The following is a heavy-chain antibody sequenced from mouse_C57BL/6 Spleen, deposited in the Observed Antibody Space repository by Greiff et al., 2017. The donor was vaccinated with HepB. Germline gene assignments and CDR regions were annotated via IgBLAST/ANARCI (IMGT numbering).Heavy chain of an antibody. CDR3: ARKDDGYYEGAMDY. D-gene: IGHD2-3*01. CDR2: IDPNSGGT. V-gene: IGHV1-72*01. J-gene: IGHJ4*01. CDR1: GYTFTSYW. Sequence: QVQLQQPGAELVKPGASVKLSCKASGYTFTSYWMHWVKQRPGRGLEWIGRIDPNSGGTKDNEKFKSTATLTVDKPSSTAYMQLSSLTSEDSAVYYWARKDDGYYEGAMDYWGQGTSVTVSS.